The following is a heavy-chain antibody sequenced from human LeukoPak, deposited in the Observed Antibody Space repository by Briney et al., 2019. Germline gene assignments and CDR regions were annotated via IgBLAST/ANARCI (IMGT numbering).Heavy chain of an antibody. J-gene: IGHJ4*02. Sequence: GSLRLSCVASGLTFDDSAMHWVRQAPGKGLEWVSLISGDGGSTFYADSVKGRFSISRDNSKNSLYLQMNSLRPENTAMYYCAKESGKFDYWGQGTLVAVSS. CDR2: ISGDGGST. CDR3: AKESGKFDY. CDR1: GLTFDDSA. V-gene: IGHV3-43*02.